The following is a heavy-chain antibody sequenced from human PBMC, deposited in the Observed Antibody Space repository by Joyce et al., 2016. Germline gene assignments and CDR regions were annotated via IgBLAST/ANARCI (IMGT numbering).Heavy chain of an antibody. J-gene: IGHJ4*02. CDR2: IKQDEGEK. Sequence: EVQLVESGGGLVQPGGSLRLSCAASGFSFRSYWMSWVRQATGKGLEWVANIKQDEGEKYYVDSVKGRFTISRDNAKNSLYLQMNSLRAEDTAVYYCARHIAAPSYYFEYWGQGTLVTVSS. CDR3: ARHIAAPSYYFEY. V-gene: IGHV3-7*01. D-gene: IGHD6-13*01. CDR1: GFSFRSYW.